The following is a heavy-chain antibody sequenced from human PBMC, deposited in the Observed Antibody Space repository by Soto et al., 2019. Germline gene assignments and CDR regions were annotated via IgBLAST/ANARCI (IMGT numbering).Heavy chain of an antibody. CDR2: IKQDGSEK. V-gene: IGHV3-7*03. Sequence: GFLRLSWAAAGLSFGSYWMGWVRQAPGKGLEWVANIKQDGSEKYYVDSVKGRFTISRDNAKNSLYLQMNSLRAEDTAVYYCARAGSSWPPELDYWGQGTPVTVSS. J-gene: IGHJ4*02. CDR3: ARAGSSWPPELDY. D-gene: IGHD6-13*01. CDR1: GLSFGSYW.